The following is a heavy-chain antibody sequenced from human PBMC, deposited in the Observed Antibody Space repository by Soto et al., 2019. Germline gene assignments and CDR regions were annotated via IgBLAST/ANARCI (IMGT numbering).Heavy chain of an antibody. V-gene: IGHV3-23*01. CDR1: GFTFSCYA. J-gene: IGHJ6*02. Sequence: GGSLRLSCAASGFTFSCYAMSWVRQAPGKGLEWVSAIGGSGDSTYYADSVKGRFTISRDNSKNTLYLQMNSLRAEDTAVYYCAGLLNYYYYGMDVWGQGTTVTVSS. CDR2: IGGSGDST. CDR3: AGLLNYYYYGMDV.